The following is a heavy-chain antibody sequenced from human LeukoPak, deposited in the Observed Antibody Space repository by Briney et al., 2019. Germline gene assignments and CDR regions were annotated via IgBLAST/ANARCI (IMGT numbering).Heavy chain of an antibody. D-gene: IGHD2-21*02. CDR2: ISGGGGRT. CDR1: GFTFSSYT. CDR3: AKEARCGGDCYYFDY. V-gene: IGHV3-23*01. Sequence: PGGSLRLSCAASGFTFSSYTMNWVRQAPGKGLEWVSVISGGGGRTYYAESVKGRFTISRDNSKNTLSLHMNSLSAEDTAIYYCAKEARCGGDCYYFDYWGQGTLVTVSS. J-gene: IGHJ4*02.